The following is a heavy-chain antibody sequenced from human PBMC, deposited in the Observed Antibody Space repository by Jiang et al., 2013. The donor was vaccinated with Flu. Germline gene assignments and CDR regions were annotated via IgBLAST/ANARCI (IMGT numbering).Heavy chain of an antibody. D-gene: IGHD5-18*01. CDR2: IYHSGST. J-gene: IGHJ4*02. CDR3: ARVVDTAMVVDY. V-gene: IGHV4-30-2*01. Sequence: GSGLVKPSQTLSLTCAVSGGSISSGGYSWSWIRQPPGKGLEWIGYIYHSGSTYYNPSLKSRVTISVDRSKNQFSLKLSSVTAADTAVYYCARVVDTAMVVDYVGPGVTLVTVSS. CDR1: GGSISSGGYS.